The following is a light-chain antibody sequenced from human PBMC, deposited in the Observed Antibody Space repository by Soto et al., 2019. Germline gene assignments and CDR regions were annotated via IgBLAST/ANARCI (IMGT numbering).Light chain of an antibody. Sequence: DIQMTQSPSSLSASVGDRVTITCRASQSISSYLNWYQQKPGKAPKLLIYAASSLQSGVPSRFSGSGSVTDFTLTISSLQAEDFATYYYQQNYSTLWTFGQGTKVEIK. CDR1: QSISSY. CDR3: QQNYSTLWT. J-gene: IGKJ1*01. CDR2: AAS. V-gene: IGKV1-39*01.